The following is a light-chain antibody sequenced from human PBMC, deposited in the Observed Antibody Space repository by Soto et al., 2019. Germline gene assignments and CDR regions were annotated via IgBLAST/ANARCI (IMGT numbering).Light chain of an antibody. CDR2: EVS. V-gene: IGLV2-14*03. CDR3: SSARRDNTWV. Sequence: SVLTQPASVSESPGQSITISCTGTSSDIGASTFVSWYQQHPGKAPKLLIYEVSNRPSGISNRFSGSKSANTASLTISGLQAEDEADYYCSSARRDNTWVFGGGTKVTVL. CDR1: SSDIGASTF. J-gene: IGLJ3*02.